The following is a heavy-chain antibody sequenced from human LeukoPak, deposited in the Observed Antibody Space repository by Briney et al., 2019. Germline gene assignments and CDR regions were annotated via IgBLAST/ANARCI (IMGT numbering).Heavy chain of an antibody. J-gene: IGHJ4*02. CDR1: GGSFSGYY. D-gene: IGHD3-22*01. CDR2: INHSGST. V-gene: IGHV4-34*01. CDR3: ARLKKRPWRYYDSSGYYGY. Sequence: PSETLSLTCAVYGGSFSGYYWSWIRQPPGKGLEWIGEINHSGSTNYNPSLRSRVTISVDTSKNQFSLKLSSVTAADTAVYYCARLKKRPWRYYDSSGYYGYWGQGTLVTVSS.